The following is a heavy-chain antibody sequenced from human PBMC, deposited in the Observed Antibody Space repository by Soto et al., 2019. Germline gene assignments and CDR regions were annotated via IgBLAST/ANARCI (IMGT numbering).Heavy chain of an antibody. CDR3: AREEAYYYYYYMDV. J-gene: IGHJ6*03. Sequence: GASGKVSCKAFCFTLSNYGISWVRQAPGLGLEWMGWIIAYNGNTNYAQKLQGRVTMTTDTSTSTAYMELRSLRSDDTAVYYCAREEAYYYYYYMDVWGKGTTVTVSS. CDR1: CFTLSNYG. V-gene: IGHV1-18*01. CDR2: IIAYNGNT.